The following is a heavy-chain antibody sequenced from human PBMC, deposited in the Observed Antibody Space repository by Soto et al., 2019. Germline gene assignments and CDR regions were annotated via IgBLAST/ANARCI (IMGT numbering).Heavy chain of an antibody. CDR3: AKIQLWLGPPDY. CDR1: GLTFTDYW. D-gene: IGHD5-18*01. V-gene: IGHV3-7*03. Sequence: GGSLRLSCVTYGLTFTDYWMSWVRQAPGKGLEWVANIKQDESEKNYLDSVKGRFTISRDNSKNTLYLQMNSLRAEDTAVYYCAKIQLWLGPPDYWGQGTLVTVSS. J-gene: IGHJ4*02. CDR2: IKQDESEK.